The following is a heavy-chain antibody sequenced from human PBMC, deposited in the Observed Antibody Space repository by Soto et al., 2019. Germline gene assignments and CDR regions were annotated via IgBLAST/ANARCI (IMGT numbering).Heavy chain of an antibody. CDR3: ARGGYYLPRAFDI. D-gene: IGHD3-3*01. V-gene: IGHV4-61*05. J-gene: IGHJ3*02. Sequence: SETLSLTCTVSGGSISSSSYYWGWIRQPPGKGLEWIGYIYYSGSTNYNPSLKSRVTISVDTSKNQFSLKLSSVTAADTAVYYCARGGYYLPRAFDIWGQGTMVTVSS. CDR2: IYYSGST. CDR1: GGSISSSSYY.